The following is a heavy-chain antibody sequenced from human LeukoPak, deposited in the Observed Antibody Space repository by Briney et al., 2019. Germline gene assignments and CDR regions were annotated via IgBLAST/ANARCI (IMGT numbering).Heavy chain of an antibody. CDR3: AKAVGSGSGWYFDS. D-gene: IGHD3-10*01. CDR2: ISWNSGRI. CDR1: GFTFDDFA. V-gene: IGHV3-9*01. J-gene: IGHJ4*02. Sequence: PGTSLRLSCAASGFTFDDFAMHWVRQAPGKGLEWVSSISWNSGRIGYAASVKGRFTISRDNAKSSLYPQMNSLRSEDTALYYCAKAVGSGSGWYFDSWGQGALVTVSS.